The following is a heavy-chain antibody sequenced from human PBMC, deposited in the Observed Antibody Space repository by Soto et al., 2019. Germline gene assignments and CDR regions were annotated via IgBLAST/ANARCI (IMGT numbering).Heavy chain of an antibody. J-gene: IGHJ4*02. CDR1: GDSVSGDSAA. V-gene: IGHV6-1*01. Sequence: SQTLSLTCASSGDSVSGDSAAWNWIRQSPSRGLEWLGRTYYRSKWYNDYAVSVKSRITINPDTSKNQFSLQLNSVTPEDTAVYYWARDLGPKPYYFDYWGQGTLVTVSS. CDR3: ARDLGPKPYYFDY. CDR2: TYYRSKWYN. D-gene: IGHD3-16*01.